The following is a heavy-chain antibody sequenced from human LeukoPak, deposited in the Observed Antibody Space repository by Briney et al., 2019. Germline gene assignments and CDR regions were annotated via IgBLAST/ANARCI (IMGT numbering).Heavy chain of an antibody. D-gene: IGHD5-24*01. CDR1: GYTFTDYH. V-gene: IGHV1-2*02. J-gene: IGHJ4*02. CDR3: ARGGHGHTQNDY. CDR2: INPNTGGT. Sequence: ASVTVSCKASGYTFTDYHIHWVRQAPGQGLEWMGWINPNTGGTNYAQNFQGRVTMTRDTSITTSYMELSSLLSDDTALYYCARGGHGHTQNDYCGQGTLVTVSS.